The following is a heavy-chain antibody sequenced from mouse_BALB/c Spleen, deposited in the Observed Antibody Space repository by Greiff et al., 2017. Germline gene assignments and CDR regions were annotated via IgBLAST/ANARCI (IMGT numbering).Heavy chain of an antibody. J-gene: IGHJ2*01. D-gene: IGHD1-1*01. V-gene: IGHV5-6*02. CDR2: ISSGGSYT. CDR1: GFTFSSYG. CDR3: ARGDDGYYFDY. Sequence: DVKLVESGGDLVKPGGSLKLSCAASGFTFSSYGMSWVRQTPDKRLEWVATISSGGSYTYYPDSVKGRFTISRDNAKNTLYLQMSSLKSEDTAMYYCARGDDGYYFDYWGQGTTLTVSS.